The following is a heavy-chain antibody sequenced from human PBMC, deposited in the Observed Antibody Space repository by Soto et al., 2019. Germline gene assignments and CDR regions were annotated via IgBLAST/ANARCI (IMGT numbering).Heavy chain of an antibody. CDR2: ISGSGGST. V-gene: IGHV3-23*01. J-gene: IGHJ5*02. Sequence: GGSLILSCAASGFTFSSYAMSGVRQAPGKGLDWVSAISGSGGSTYYADSVKGRFTISRDNSKNTLYLQMNSLRAEDTAVYYCAKDSVGSDSSGYYFEDWFDPWGQGTLVTVSS. CDR1: GFTFSSYA. CDR3: AKDSVGSDSSGYYFEDWFDP. D-gene: IGHD3-22*01.